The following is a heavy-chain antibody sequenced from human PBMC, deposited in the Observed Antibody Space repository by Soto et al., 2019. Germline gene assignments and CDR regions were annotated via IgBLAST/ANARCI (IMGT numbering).Heavy chain of an antibody. Sequence: GGSLRLSCAASGFTFSNAWMSWVRQAPGKGLEWVGRIKSKTDGGTTDYAAPVKGRFTISRDDSKNTLYLQMNSLKTEDTAVYYCTAALWSSTSCYAFDIWGQGTMVTVSS. V-gene: IGHV3-15*01. D-gene: IGHD2-2*01. CDR1: GFTFSNAW. CDR3: TAALWSSTSCYAFDI. J-gene: IGHJ3*02. CDR2: IKSKTDGGTT.